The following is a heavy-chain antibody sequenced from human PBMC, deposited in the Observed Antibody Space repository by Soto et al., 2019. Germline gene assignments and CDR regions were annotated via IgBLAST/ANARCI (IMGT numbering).Heavy chain of an antibody. CDR3: ARGLRSWFDP. J-gene: IGHJ5*02. V-gene: IGHV1-46*01. CDR1: VYTLSNYH. CDR2: INPSDEGT. D-gene: IGHD4-17*01. Sequence: GXSVKVSCKASVYTLSNYHMHWVRQAPGQGLEWMGIINPSDEGTLYAQKLQGRVTMTTDTSTSTAYMELRSLRSDDTAVYYCARGLRSWFDPWGQGTLVTVSS.